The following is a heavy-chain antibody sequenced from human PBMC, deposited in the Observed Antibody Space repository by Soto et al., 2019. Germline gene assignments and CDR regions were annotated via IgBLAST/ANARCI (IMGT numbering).Heavy chain of an antibody. Sequence: QVQLQESGPGLVKPSQTLSLTCTVSGSSISSGGYYWSWIRQHPGKGLEWIGYIYYSGSTYYNPSLKSRVTISVDTSKNQFSLKLSSVTAADTAVYYCARDHHYGSGSSYYGMDVWGQGTTVTVSS. CDR2: IYYSGST. J-gene: IGHJ6*02. CDR1: GSSISSGGYY. D-gene: IGHD3-10*01. CDR3: ARDHHYGSGSSYYGMDV. V-gene: IGHV4-31*03.